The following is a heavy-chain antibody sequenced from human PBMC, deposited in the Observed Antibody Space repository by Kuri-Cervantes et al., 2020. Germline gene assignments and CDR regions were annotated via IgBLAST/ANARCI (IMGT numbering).Heavy chain of an antibody. D-gene: IGHD3-10*01. CDR3: ARDFGFSYYFLDY. Sequence: GESLKSSCAASGFTFSSYGMHWVRQAPGKGLEWVTVISYDGSNKYYADAVKGRFTISRDNSKNTRYLQMNSLRDEDTAIYYCARDFGFSYYFLDYWGPGTLVTVSS. J-gene: IGHJ4*02. CDR1: GFTFSSYG. CDR2: ISYDGSNK. V-gene: IGHV3-30*03.